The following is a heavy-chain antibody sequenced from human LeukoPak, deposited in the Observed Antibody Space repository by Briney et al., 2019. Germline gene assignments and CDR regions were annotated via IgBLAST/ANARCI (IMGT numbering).Heavy chain of an antibody. CDR3: ASELSDAFDI. CDR1: GGSFRGYY. D-gene: IGHD1-26*01. V-gene: IGHV4-34*01. CDR2: INHSGST. J-gene: IGHJ3*02. Sequence: PSETLSLTCAVYGGSFRGYYWSWIRQPPGKGLEWIGGINHSGSTNYNPSLKSRVTISVDTSKNQFSLKLSSVTAADTAVYYCASELSDAFDIWGQGTMVTVSS.